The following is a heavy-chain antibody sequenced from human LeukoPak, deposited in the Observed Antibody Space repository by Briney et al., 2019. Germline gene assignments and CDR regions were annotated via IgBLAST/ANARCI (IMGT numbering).Heavy chain of an antibody. J-gene: IGHJ4*02. D-gene: IGHD2-8*01. CDR2: ISSDGKSK. Sequence: GGSLRLSCAASGFTFSTYAFHWVRQAPGTGLEWVAVISSDGKSKIYADSVKGRFTISRDNSKNTLFLQMNSLRTEDTAVYYCARDPMADYDYWGQGALVTVSS. CDR3: ARDPMADYDY. CDR1: GFTFSTYA. V-gene: IGHV3-30*04.